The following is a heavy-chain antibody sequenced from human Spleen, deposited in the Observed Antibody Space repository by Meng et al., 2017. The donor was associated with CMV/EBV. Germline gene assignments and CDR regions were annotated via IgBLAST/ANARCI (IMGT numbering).Heavy chain of an antibody. V-gene: IGHV1-2*02. J-gene: IGHJ6*02. CDR2: INPNSGGT. Sequence: ASVKVSCKASGYTFTSYDINWVRQATGQGLEWMGWINPNSGGTNYAQKFQGRVTMTRDTSISTAYMELSRLSSDDTAVYYCARVNSVQDRVGGYYYGMDVWGQGTTVTVSS. CDR3: ARVNSVQDRVGGYYYGMDV. CDR1: GYTFTSYD. D-gene: IGHD4-23*01.